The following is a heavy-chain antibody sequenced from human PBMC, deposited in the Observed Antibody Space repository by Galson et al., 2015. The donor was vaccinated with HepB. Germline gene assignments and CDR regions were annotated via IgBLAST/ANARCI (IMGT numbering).Heavy chain of an antibody. CDR3: ARMGAVAGKRAFDY. Sequence: FTSYYMHWVRQAPGQGLEWMGIINPSGGSTSYAQKLQGRVTMTRDTSTSTVYMELSSLRSEDTAVYYCARMGAVAGKRAFDYWGQGTLVTVSS. J-gene: IGHJ4*02. CDR1: FTSYY. D-gene: IGHD6-19*01. V-gene: IGHV1-46*04. CDR2: INPSGGST.